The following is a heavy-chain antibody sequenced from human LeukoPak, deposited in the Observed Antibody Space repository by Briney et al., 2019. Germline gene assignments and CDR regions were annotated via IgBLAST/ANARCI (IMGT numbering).Heavy chain of an antibody. CDR1: GFTFSSYA. CDR3: AKDDDGSGSYPSFHY. CDR2: ISGSDRST. Sequence: GGSLRLSCAASGFTFSSYAMSWVRQAPGKGRKWVSAISGSDRSTYYADSVKGRFTISRDNSKNTLYMQMNSLRAEDTAVYYCAKDDDGSGSYPSFHYWGQGTLVTVSS. V-gene: IGHV3-23*01. D-gene: IGHD3-10*01. J-gene: IGHJ4*02.